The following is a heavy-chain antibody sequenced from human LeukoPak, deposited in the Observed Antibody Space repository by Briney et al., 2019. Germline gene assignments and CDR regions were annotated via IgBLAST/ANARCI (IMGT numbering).Heavy chain of an antibody. D-gene: IGHD3-10*01. CDR3: ARGEPYYYGSGSLFDY. V-gene: IGHV1-18*04. Sequence: ASVKVSCKASGYTFTGYYMHWVRQAPGQGLEWMGWISAYNGNTNYAQKLQGRVTMTTDTSTSTAYMELRSLRSDDTAVYYCARGEPYYYGSGSLFDYWGQGTLVTVSS. CDR1: GYTFTGYY. CDR2: ISAYNGNT. J-gene: IGHJ4*02.